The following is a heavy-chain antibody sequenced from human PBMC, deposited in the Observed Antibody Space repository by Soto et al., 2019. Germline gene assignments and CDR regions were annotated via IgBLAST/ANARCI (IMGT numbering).Heavy chain of an antibody. Sequence: GGSLRLSCAASGFTFSSYSMNWVRQAPGKGLEWVSYISSSSSTIYYADSVKGRFTISRDNAKNSLYLQMNSLRDVDTAVYYCARVDCSSTSCYIDAYYYGMDVWGQGTTVTVSS. CDR1: GFTFSSYS. V-gene: IGHV3-48*02. CDR2: ISSSSSTI. J-gene: IGHJ6*02. D-gene: IGHD2-2*02. CDR3: ARVDCSSTSCYIDAYYYGMDV.